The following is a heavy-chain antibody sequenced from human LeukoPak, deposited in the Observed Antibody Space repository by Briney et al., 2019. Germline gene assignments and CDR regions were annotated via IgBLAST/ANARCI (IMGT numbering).Heavy chain of an antibody. CDR3: ARIRFDVFDI. V-gene: IGHV4-59*08. CDR2: IYYSGST. Sequence: PSETLSLTCTVSGGSISSYYWSWIRQPPGKGLEWIGYIYYSGSTNYNPSLKSRATISVDTSKNQFSLKLSSVTAADTAVYYCARIRFDVFDIWGQGTMVIVSS. J-gene: IGHJ3*02. CDR1: GGSISSYY.